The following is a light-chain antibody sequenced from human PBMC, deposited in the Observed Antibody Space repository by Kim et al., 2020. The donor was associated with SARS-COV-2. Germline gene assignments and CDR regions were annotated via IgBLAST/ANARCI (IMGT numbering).Light chain of an antibody. CDR3: AAWDDSLSGWV. Sequence: GQRVTMPCSGNSSNIGPNYVYWYQHFPGTAPKLLIFRNYQRPSGVPDRFSGSKSGTSASLAIIGLRSEDEADYHCAAWDDSLSGWVFGGGTKVTVL. J-gene: IGLJ3*02. CDR1: SSNIGPNY. V-gene: IGLV1-47*01. CDR2: RNY.